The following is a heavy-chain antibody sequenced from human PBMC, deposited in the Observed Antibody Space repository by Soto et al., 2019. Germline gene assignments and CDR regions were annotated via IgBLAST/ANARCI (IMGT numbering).Heavy chain of an antibody. CDR3: AILTYYYDSSGYYHDAFDI. J-gene: IGHJ3*02. CDR2: FDPEDGET. D-gene: IGHD3-22*01. V-gene: IGHV1-24*01. Sequence: ASVKVSCKVSGYTLTELSMHWVRQAPGKGLEWMGGFDPEDGETIYAQKFQGRVTMTEDTSTDTAYMELSSLRSEDTAVYYCAILTYYYDSSGYYHDAFDIWGQGTMVTVSS. CDR1: GYTLTELS.